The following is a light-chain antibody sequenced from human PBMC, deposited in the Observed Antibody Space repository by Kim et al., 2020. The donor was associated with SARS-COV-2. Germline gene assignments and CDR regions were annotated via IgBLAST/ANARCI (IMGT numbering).Light chain of an antibody. CDR1: SGSIASNY. J-gene: IGLJ2*01. Sequence: GKTVSISGTRSSGSIASNYVQWYQQRPGSVPTTVIYEDDRRPSGVPDRFSASIDSSSNSASLTISGLQTEDEADYYCQSFDTTNVVFGGGTQLTVL. CDR2: EDD. V-gene: IGLV6-57*03. CDR3: QSFDTTNVV.